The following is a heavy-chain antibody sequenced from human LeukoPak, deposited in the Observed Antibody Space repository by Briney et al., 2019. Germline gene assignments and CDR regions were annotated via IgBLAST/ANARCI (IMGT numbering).Heavy chain of an antibody. J-gene: IGHJ3*02. V-gene: IGHV3-33*01. CDR3: VRERGPFNAFDI. D-gene: IGHD6-25*01. CDR1: GFTFRNYG. CDR2: IWDAGNNQ. Sequence: PGGSLRLSCAASGFTFRNYGMHYVRQAPGKGLEWVAVIWDAGNNQFYADSVRGRFTISRDNSKNMLWLQMNSLRVEDMALYYCVRERGPFNAFDIWGRGSMITVSS.